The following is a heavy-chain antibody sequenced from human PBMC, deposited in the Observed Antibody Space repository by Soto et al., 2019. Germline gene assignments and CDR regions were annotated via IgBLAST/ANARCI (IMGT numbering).Heavy chain of an antibody. CDR1: GGTFSSYA. J-gene: IGHJ6*03. D-gene: IGHD2-2*01. CDR3: ARNPIVAVPASVRSYYYYYMDV. Sequence: ASVKVSCKASGGTFSSYAISWVRQAPGQGLEWMGGIIPIFGTANYAQKFQGRVTITADESTSTAYMELSRPRSEYTVVYYCARNPIVAVPASVRSYYYYYMDVWGQGTTVTVSS. CDR2: IIPIFGTA. V-gene: IGHV1-69*13.